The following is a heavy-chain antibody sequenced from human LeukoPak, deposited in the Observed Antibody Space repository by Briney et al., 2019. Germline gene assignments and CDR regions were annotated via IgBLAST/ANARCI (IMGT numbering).Heavy chain of an antibody. CDR1: GFTFDDYA. CDR2: ISWNSGSI. Sequence: PGRPLRLSCAASGFTFDDYAMHWVRQAPGKSLEWASGISWNSGSIGYADSVKGRFTISRDNAKNSLYLKMNSLRAEDMDLYYCTKGTTSYDAFDIWGQGTMVTVSS. V-gene: IGHV3-9*03. CDR3: TKGTTSYDAFDI. J-gene: IGHJ3*02. D-gene: IGHD3-16*01.